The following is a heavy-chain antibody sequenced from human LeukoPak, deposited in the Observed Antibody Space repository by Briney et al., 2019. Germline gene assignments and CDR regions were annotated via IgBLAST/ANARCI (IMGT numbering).Heavy chain of an antibody. Sequence: ASVKVSCKASGYTFTGYFMHWVRQAPGQGLEWMGRFNSNTGGTTYAQKFQGRVTMTRDTSITTAHMELSRLKSDDTAVYYCARGQPYGDYNWFDLWGQGALVTVSS. J-gene: IGHJ5*02. V-gene: IGHV1-2*06. CDR1: GYTFTGYF. CDR2: FNSNTGGT. D-gene: IGHD4-17*01. CDR3: ARGQPYGDYNWFDL.